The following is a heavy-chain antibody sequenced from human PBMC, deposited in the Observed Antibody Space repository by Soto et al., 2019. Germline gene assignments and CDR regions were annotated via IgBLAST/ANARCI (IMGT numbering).Heavy chain of an antibody. D-gene: IGHD3-10*01. Sequence: SETLSLTCAVSGYSISSGYYWGWIRQPPGKGLEWIGSIYHSGSTYYNPSLKSRVTISVDTSKNQFSLKLSSVTAADTAVYYCARVGEGYYGSGSYYNFDYGMDVWGQGTTVTVSS. CDR3: ARVGEGYYGSGSYYNFDYGMDV. J-gene: IGHJ6*02. CDR1: GYSISSGYY. V-gene: IGHV4-38-2*01. CDR2: IYHSGST.